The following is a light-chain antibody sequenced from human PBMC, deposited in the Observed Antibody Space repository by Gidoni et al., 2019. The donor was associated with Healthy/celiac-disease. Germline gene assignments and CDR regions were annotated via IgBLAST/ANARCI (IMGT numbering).Light chain of an antibody. CDR1: QSVSSY. V-gene: IGKV3-11*01. CDR2: DAS. Sequence: EIVLTQSPATLSLSPGERATLSCRASQSVSSYLAWYQQKPGQAPRLLIYDASNRATGIPARFSGSGSGTDFTLTISSLEPEDFAVYSCQQRSNWPSGTFGQGTKVEIK. J-gene: IGKJ1*01. CDR3: QQRSNWPSGT.